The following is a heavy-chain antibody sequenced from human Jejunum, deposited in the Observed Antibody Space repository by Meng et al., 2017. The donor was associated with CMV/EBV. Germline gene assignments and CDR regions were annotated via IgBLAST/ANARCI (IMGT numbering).Heavy chain of an antibody. V-gene: IGHV3-11*01. Sequence: DYYMSWIRQAPGKGLEWISYISSPDSAKYYADSVKGRFTISRDDANNLLYLEMNSLRAEDTAIYYCARDADRLHERRMGSQEIDYWGQGTLVTVSS. CDR3: ARDADRLHERRMGSQEIDY. CDR2: ISSPDSAK. J-gene: IGHJ4*02. CDR1: DYY. D-gene: IGHD5-24*01.